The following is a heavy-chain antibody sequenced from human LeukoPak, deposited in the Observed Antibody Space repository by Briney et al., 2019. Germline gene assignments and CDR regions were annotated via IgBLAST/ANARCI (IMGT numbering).Heavy chain of an antibody. V-gene: IGHV3-7*01. CDR3: ARDGGHGGDLDY. Sequence: PGGSLRLSCAASGFTFTTYWMHWVRQAPEKGLEWVANIKQDGSEKYYVDSAKGRFTISRDNGKNSVYLQMNSLRAEDTAVYYCARDGGHGGDLDYWGQGTLVTVSS. J-gene: IGHJ4*02. CDR1: GFTFTTYW. D-gene: IGHD2-21*02. CDR2: IKQDGSEK.